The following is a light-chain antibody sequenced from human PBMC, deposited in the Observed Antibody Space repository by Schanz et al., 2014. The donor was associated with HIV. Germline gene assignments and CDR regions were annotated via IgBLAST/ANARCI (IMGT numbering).Light chain of an antibody. CDR2: DAS. CDR1: QSVSSN. CDR3: QQRSNWPPLT. Sequence: EIVMTQSPATLSVSPGERATLSCRASQSVSSNFAWYQQKPGQAPRLLIYDASNRATGIPARFSGSGSGTEFTLTISSLQSEDFALYYCQQRSNWPPLTFGGGTKVEIK. J-gene: IGKJ4*01. V-gene: IGKV3D-15*01.